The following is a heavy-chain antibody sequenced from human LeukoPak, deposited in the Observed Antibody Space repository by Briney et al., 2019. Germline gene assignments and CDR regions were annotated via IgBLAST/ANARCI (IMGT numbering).Heavy chain of an antibody. Sequence: PSETLSLTCTVSGGSISSGSYFWGWIRQPPGKGLEWIGYIYYSGSTNYNPSLKSRVTISVDTSKNQFSLKLSSVTAADTAVYYCARELSIAAVSENIYYYYYMDVWGKGTTVTVSS. CDR3: ARELSIAAVSENIYYYYYMDV. CDR1: GGSISSGSYF. CDR2: IYYSGST. D-gene: IGHD6-13*01. J-gene: IGHJ6*03. V-gene: IGHV4-61*01.